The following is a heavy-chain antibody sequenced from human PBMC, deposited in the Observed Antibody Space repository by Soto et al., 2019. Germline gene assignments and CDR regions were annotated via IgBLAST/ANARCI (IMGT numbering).Heavy chain of an antibody. D-gene: IGHD3-9*01. CDR2: AYYSGST. CDR3: VRDYLLTGFDP. CDR1: GGSISNYY. J-gene: IGHJ5*02. Sequence: PSETLSLTCTVSGGSISNYYWTWVRQPPGKGLEWIGYAYYSGSTNYNPSLESRVTISIDASKNRFSLKMKSVTAADTAVYYCVRDYLLTGFDPWGQGALVTVSS. V-gene: IGHV4-59*01.